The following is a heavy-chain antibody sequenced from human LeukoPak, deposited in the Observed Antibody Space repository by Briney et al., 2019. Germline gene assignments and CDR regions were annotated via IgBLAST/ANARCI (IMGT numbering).Heavy chain of an antibody. V-gene: IGHV1-69*01. CDR3: AGQSPDPAWLDP. CDR2: IIPIFGTA. Sequence: SVKVSCKASGGTFSSYAISWVRQAPGQGLEWMGGIIPIFGTANYAQKFQGRVTITADESTSTAYMELSSLRSEDTAVYYCAGQSPDPAWLDPWGQGTLVTVSS. J-gene: IGHJ5*02. CDR1: GGTFSSYA.